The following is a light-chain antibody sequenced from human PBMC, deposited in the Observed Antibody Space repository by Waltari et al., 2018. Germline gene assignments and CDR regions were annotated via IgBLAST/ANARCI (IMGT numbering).Light chain of an antibody. Sequence: SYVLTQPPSVSVAPGTTARITCGGNNIGSKSGHWYQQKPGQAPVLVVYDDSDRPSGIPGRFSGSNSGNTATLTISRVEAGDEADYYCQVWDTSSNLHVVFGGGAKLTVL. CDR1: NIGSKS. J-gene: IGLJ2*01. CDR3: QVWDTSSNLHVV. V-gene: IGLV3-21*03. CDR2: DDS.